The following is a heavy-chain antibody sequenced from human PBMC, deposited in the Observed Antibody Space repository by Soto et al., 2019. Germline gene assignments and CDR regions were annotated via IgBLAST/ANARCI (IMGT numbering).Heavy chain of an antibody. CDR2: IFYSDSF. CDR1: GGSISSGGSY. D-gene: IGHD3-3*01. Sequence: QVQLQESGPGLVKSSQTLSLTCTVSGGSISSGGSYWSWIRQRPGKGLYWIGYIFYSDSFYYTASLKGRVVILADTSKTQFTLKLSSVTDADTAVSYCARAPETPPIFGVVRPYFFDFWGQGTLVTVSS. CDR3: ARAPETPPIFGVVRPYFFDF. J-gene: IGHJ4*02. V-gene: IGHV4-31*03.